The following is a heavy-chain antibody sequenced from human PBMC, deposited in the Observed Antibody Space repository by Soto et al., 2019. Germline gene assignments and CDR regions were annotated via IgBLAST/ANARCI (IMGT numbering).Heavy chain of an antibody. CDR1: GGSISSGDYY. Sequence: SETLSLTCTVSGGSISSGDYYWSWIRQPPGKGPEWIGYIYYSGSTYYNPSLKSRVTISVDTSKNQFSLKLSSVTAADTAVYYCARVGAGYCSSTSCYTSYYYGMDVWRQGTTVTVSS. V-gene: IGHV4-30-4*01. CDR2: IYYSGST. CDR3: ARVGAGYCSSTSCYTSYYYGMDV. D-gene: IGHD2-2*02. J-gene: IGHJ6*02.